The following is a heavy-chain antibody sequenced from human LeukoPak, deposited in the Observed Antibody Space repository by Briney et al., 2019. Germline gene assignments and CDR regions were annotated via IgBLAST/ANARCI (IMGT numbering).Heavy chain of an antibody. D-gene: IGHD3-10*01. CDR3: ARAVVLLWFGELLHQNWFDP. CDR1: GASFSGYY. CDR2: INHSGST. Sequence: PSETLSLTCAVYGASFSGYYWSWIRQPPGKGLEWIGEINHSGSTNYNPSLKSRVTISVDTSKNQFSLKLSSVTAADTAVYYCARAVVLLWFGELLHQNWFDPWGQGTLVTVSS. J-gene: IGHJ5*02. V-gene: IGHV4-34*01.